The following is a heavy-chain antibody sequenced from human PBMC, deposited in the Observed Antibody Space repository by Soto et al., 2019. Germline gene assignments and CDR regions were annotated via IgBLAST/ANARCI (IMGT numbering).Heavy chain of an antibody. Sequence: QVQLVQVGAEVKKPGASVKVSCKASGYTFTSYDIIWVRQATGQGLEWMGWMNPSTGNTDSAEKFQGRLTMTRNTSISTVYMELSSLSFEDTAVYYCARGRIIVAGGFDPWGQGTLVTVSS. CDR2: MNPSTGNT. V-gene: IGHV1-8*01. J-gene: IGHJ5*02. D-gene: IGHD6-19*01. CDR3: ARGRIIVAGGFDP. CDR1: GYTFTSYD.